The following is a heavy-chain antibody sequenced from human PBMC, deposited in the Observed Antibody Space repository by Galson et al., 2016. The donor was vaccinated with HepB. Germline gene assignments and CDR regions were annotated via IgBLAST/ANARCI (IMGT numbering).Heavy chain of an antibody. V-gene: IGHV3-23*01. CDR2: ITSGGIT. D-gene: IGHD6-13*01. J-gene: IGHJ4*02. CDR3: ARDRGGSTSWYLGYS. CDR1: GFSFSSYV. Sequence: SLRLSCAASGFSFSSYVMSWVRQAPGKGLEWVSGITSGGITYYADSVKGRFTISRDNSKNILFLHMNSLSPDDTAKYYCARDRGGSTSWYLGYSWGQGTLVIVSS.